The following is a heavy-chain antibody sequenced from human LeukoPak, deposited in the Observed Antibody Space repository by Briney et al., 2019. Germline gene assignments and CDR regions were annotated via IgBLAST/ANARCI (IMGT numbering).Heavy chain of an antibody. J-gene: IGHJ4*02. CDR2: INPSGGST. CDR1: GYTFTSYY. D-gene: IGHD3-16*01. V-gene: IGHV1-46*01. CDR3: ARGGVMITFGGDDGDY. Sequence: ASVKVSCTASGYTFTSYYMHWVRQAPGQGLEWMGIINPSGGSTSYAQKFQGRVTMTRDTSTSTVYMELSSLRSEDTAVYYCARGGVMITFGGDDGDYWGQGTLVTVSS.